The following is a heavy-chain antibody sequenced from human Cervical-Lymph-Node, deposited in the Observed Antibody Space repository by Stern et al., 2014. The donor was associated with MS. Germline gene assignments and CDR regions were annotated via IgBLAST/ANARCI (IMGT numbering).Heavy chain of an antibody. CDR1: GGTLSKYA. V-gene: IGHV1-69*01. CDR2: ILPKFGAA. Sequence: QMPLVQSGTEVKKPGSSVKVSCKASGGTLSKYAITWVRQAPGPGLEWMGGILPKFGAANFAQTFQGRVTITATDTTSTAHIDFISLRSDDTAVYYCARLSGPGTYTTYNTYPYCFDSWGQGTLVIVSS. CDR3: ARLSGPGTYTTYNTYPYCFDS. D-gene: IGHD3-16*01. J-gene: IGHJ4*02.